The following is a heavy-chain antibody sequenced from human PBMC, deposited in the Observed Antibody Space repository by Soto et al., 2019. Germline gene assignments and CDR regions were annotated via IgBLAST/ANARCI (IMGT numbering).Heavy chain of an antibody. D-gene: IGHD1-26*01. CDR2: IYYSGST. V-gene: IGHV4-31*03. J-gene: IGHJ5*02. CDR3: ARYYDWFDP. Sequence: SETLSLTCTVSGGSIFSGGYYCIWIRQHPWKGLEWIGYIYYSGSTYYNPSLKSRVTISVDTSKNQFSLKLSSVTAADTAVYYCARYYDWFDPWGQGTLVTVSS. CDR1: GGSIFSGGYY.